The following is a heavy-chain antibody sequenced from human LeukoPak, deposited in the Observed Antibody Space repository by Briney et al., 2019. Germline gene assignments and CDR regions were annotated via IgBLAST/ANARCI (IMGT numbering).Heavy chain of an antibody. CDR2: IYYSGNT. CDR3: VRDGRTSNRGFY. V-gene: IGHV4-39*07. J-gene: IGHJ4*02. Sequence: SETLSLTCTVSGGSISSTTYFWGWVRQPPRKGLEWIASIYYSGNTYYDPSLKSRVTISVDTSKNQFSLKLNSVTAADTAVYYCVRDGRTSNRGFYWGQGTLVTVSS. CDR1: GGSISSTTYF. D-gene: IGHD1-26*01.